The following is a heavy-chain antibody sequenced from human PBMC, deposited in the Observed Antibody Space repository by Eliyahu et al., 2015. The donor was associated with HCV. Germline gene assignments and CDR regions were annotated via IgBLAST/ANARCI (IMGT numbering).Heavy chain of an antibody. CDR3: AKDPNGDYVGTFDI. Sequence: EVQVLESGGGLVXPGGSLXLSCAAXGLXFRXYXXTWVRQGPGKGLEWVASISGSGATTQYADSVKGRFTISRDNSKNTLYLQMNSLRAEDTAVYYCAKDPNGDYVGTFDIWGQGTVVIVSS. CDR1: GLXFRXYX. CDR2: ISGSGATT. J-gene: IGHJ3*02. V-gene: IGHV3-23*01. D-gene: IGHD4-17*01.